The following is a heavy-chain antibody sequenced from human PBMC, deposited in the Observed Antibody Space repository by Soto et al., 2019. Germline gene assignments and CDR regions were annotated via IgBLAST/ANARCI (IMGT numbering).Heavy chain of an antibody. Sequence: QLQLQESGAGLVKPSQTLSLTCAVSGDSISSGGYSWSWIPQPPGKGLEWVGYIYHSGSTYYNPSLKSRVTISVDRSKNQFSLKLSSVTAADTAVYYCARGMTTVTTLDYWGQGTLVTVSS. J-gene: IGHJ4*02. CDR1: GDSISSGGYS. CDR2: IYHSGST. CDR3: ARGMTTVTTLDY. D-gene: IGHD4-4*01. V-gene: IGHV4-30-2*01.